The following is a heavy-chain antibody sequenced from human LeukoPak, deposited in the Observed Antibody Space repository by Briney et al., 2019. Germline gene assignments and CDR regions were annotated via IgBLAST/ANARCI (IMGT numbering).Heavy chain of an antibody. CDR3: AREAEAFDY. CDR1: GLSFSRFA. Sequence: PGGSLRLSCAASGLSFSRFAMSWVRQAPGKGLEWVALISYDGTNKYYADSVKGRFTISRDKSKNTLYLQMNSLRPEDTALYYCAREAEAFDYWGQGTLVTVSS. V-gene: IGHV3-30-3*01. J-gene: IGHJ4*02. CDR2: ISYDGTNK.